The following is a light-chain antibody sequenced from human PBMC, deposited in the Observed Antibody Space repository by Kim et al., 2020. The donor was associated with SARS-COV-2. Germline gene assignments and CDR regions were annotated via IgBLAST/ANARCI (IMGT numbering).Light chain of an antibody. Sequence: GQRVTGSCSGSRSNIGSNSVNWFQQVPGTAPKLLIYNDNQRPSGVPDRVSGSKSGTSASLAIGGLQSEDEGHYYCAAWDYSLKGWVFGGGTQLTVL. CDR3: AAWDYSLKGWV. J-gene: IGLJ3*02. CDR2: NDN. V-gene: IGLV1-44*01. CDR1: RSNIGSNS.